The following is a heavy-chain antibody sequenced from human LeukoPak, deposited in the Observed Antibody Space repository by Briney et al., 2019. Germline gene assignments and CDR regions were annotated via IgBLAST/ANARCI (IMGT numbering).Heavy chain of an antibody. CDR3: ARGSYDYVWGSYPPPFQH. Sequence: SETLSLTCAVYGGSFSGYYWSWIRQPPGKGLEWIGEINHSGSTNYNPSLKSRVTISVDTSKNQFSLKLSSVTAADTAVYYCARGSYDYVWGSYPPPFQHWGQGTLVTVSS. CDR1: GGSFSGYY. V-gene: IGHV4-34*01. CDR2: INHSGST. J-gene: IGHJ1*01. D-gene: IGHD3-16*02.